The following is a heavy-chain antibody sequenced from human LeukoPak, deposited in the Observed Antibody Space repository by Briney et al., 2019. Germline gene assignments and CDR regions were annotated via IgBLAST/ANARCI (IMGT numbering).Heavy chain of an antibody. J-gene: IGHJ4*02. V-gene: IGHV4-59*01. CDR1: GGSISSYY. CDR2: IYYSGST. CDR3: ARVTVAAAAGGFDY. D-gene: IGHD6-13*01. Sequence: SETLSLTCTVSGGSISSYYWSWIRQPPGKGLEWIGYIYYSGSTNYNPSLKGRVTISVDTSKNQFSLKLSSVTAADTAVYYCARVTVAAAAGGFDYWGQGALVTVSS.